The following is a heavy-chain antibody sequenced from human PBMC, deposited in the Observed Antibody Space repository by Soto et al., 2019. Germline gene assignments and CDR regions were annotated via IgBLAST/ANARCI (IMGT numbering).Heavy chain of an antibody. CDR1: GGSISSYY. CDR3: ARSAIMITFGGAADSVRFDP. CDR2: IYYSGST. Sequence: SETLSLTCTVSGGSISSYYWSWIRQPPGKGLEWIGYIYYSGSTNYNPSLKSRVTISVDTSKNQFSLKLSSVTAADTAVYYCARSAIMITFGGAADSVRFDPWGQGTLVTVS. J-gene: IGHJ5*02. D-gene: IGHD3-16*01. V-gene: IGHV4-59*01.